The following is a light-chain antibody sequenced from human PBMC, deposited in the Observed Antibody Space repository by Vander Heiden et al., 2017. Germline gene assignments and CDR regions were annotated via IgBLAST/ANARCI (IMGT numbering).Light chain of an antibody. Sequence: DIQMTQSPSSLSASLGDRVTITCQASQDISHFLNWFQQKQGTAPNLLTYEASNVDTGVPSRFSGSGSGTDFTLTISSLQPEDIGTYFCQQYEQLPVTFGLGTRLEIK. CDR2: EAS. CDR3: QQYEQLPVT. CDR1: QDISHF. V-gene: IGKV1-33*01. J-gene: IGKJ5*01.